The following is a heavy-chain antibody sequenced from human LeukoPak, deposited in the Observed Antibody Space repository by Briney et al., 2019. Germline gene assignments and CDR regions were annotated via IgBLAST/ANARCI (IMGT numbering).Heavy chain of an antibody. Sequence: SETLSLTCAVYGGSFSGYYWSWIRQPPGKGLEWVGEINHSGSTNYNPSLKSRVTISVDTSKNQFSLKLSSVTAADTAVYYCARASRLLWFGELSPPYFDYWGQGTLVTVSS. D-gene: IGHD3-10*01. CDR2: INHSGST. J-gene: IGHJ4*02. V-gene: IGHV4-34*01. CDR3: ARASRLLWFGELSPPYFDY. CDR1: GGSFSGYY.